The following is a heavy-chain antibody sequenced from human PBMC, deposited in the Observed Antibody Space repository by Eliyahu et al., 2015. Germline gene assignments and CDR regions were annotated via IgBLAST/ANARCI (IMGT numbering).Heavy chain of an antibody. V-gene: IGHV3-30*18. Sequence: QVQLLESGGGVVQPGRSLRLSCAASGFXFXYHAMPWVRQAPGKGLEWVAVISSDGGSEYYADSMKGRFTISRDNSKNTLYLQMNSLRAEDTAVYYCAKEIGDDKVLDTYFDYWGQGTLVTVSS. D-gene: IGHD3-9*01. CDR1: GFXFXYHA. CDR2: ISSDGGSE. CDR3: AKEIGDDKVLDTYFDY. J-gene: IGHJ4*02.